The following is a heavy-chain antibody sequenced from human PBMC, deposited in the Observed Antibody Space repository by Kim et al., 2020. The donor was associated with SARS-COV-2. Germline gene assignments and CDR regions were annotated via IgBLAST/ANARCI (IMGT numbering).Heavy chain of an antibody. Sequence: SDTRYSPSVKGQVTISADKSISTAYLQWSSLKASDTAMYYCARRNNGYDYWGQGTLVTVSS. CDR3: ARRNNGYDY. J-gene: IGHJ4*02. CDR2: SDT. V-gene: IGHV5-51*01. D-gene: IGHD2-2*03.